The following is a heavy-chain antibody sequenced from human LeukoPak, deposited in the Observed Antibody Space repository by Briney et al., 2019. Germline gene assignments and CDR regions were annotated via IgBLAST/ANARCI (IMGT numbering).Heavy chain of an antibody. CDR2: ISAYNGNT. V-gene: IGHV1-18*01. CDR1: GYTFTSYG. J-gene: IGHJ4*02. Sequence: ASVNVSCKASGYTFTSYGISWVRQAPGQGLEGLGWISAYNGNTNYAQKLQGRVTMTTDTSTSTAYMEQRSLRSDDTAVYYCARNSGLGDSYYFDYWGQGTLVTVSS. D-gene: IGHD1-26*01. CDR3: ARNSGLGDSYYFDY.